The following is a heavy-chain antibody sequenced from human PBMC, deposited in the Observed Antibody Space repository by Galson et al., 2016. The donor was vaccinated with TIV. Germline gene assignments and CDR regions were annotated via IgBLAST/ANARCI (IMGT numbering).Heavy chain of an antibody. CDR1: GFSLTTSGMC. CDR2: IDWDDDK. Sequence: PALVKPTQTLTLTCTFSGFSLTTSGMCVSWIRQPPGKALEWLARIDWDDDKYYSTSLRTRLTISKGTSKNQVVLTTTNMDPVDTATYYCARRGPRGDTDYWGQGTFVTVSS. V-gene: IGHV2-70*11. J-gene: IGHJ4*02. CDR3: ARRGPRGDTDY.